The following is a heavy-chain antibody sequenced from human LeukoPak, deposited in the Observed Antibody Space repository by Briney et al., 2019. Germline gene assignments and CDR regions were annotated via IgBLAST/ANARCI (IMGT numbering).Heavy chain of an antibody. CDR2: INPSGGST. CDR3: ARDLGYGGDWIFFDS. CDR1: GYSFTSYY. J-gene: IGHJ4*02. D-gene: IGHD2-21*01. Sequence: ASVKVSCKASGYSFTSYYMHWVRQAPGQGLEWMGIINPSGGSTSYAQNFQGGVTMTRDTSTSTFHMELSSLRSEDTAVYFCARDLGYGGDWIFFDSWGQGTLVTVSS. V-gene: IGHV1-46*01.